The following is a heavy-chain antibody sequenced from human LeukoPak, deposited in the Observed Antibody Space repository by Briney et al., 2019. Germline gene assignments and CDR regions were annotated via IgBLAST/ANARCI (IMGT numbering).Heavy chain of an antibody. V-gene: IGHV4-39*07. J-gene: IGHJ4*02. CDR1: GGSISTSNYY. D-gene: IGHD3-22*01. CDR2: IFYSGST. CDR3: ARDSGYYYDTSGYYFDY. Sequence: SETLSLTCTVSGGSISTSNYYWGWIRQPPGKGLEWIGNIFYSGSTYYSPSLRSRVTISLDTSKNQFSLKLSSVTAADTAVYYCARDSGYYYDTSGYYFDYWGQGTLVTVSS.